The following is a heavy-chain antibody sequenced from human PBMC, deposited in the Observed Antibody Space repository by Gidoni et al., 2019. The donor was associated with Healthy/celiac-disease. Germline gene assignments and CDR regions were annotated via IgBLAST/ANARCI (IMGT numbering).Heavy chain of an antibody. J-gene: IGHJ4*02. V-gene: IGHV4-34*01. CDR1: GGSFSGYY. CDR3: ARGTPLGLHPIY. Sequence: QVQLQQWGAGLLKPSETLSLTCAVYGGSFSGYYWSWIRQPPGKGLEWIGEINHSGSTNYNPSLKSRVTISVDTSKNQFSLKLSSVTAADTAVYYCARGTPLGLHPIYWGQGTLVTVSS. CDR2: INHSGST. D-gene: IGHD5-12*01.